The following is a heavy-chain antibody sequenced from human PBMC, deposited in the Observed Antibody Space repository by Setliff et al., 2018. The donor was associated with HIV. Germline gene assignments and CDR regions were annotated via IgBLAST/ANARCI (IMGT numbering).Heavy chain of an antibody. D-gene: IGHD3-22*01. V-gene: IGHV1-2*02. Sequence: ASVKVSCKASGYTFTGYYMHWLRQAPGQGLEWMGWINPNGGGTNYAQKFQGRVTMTRDTSISTAYMELSRLRSDDTAVYYCASNPDTSGYLYYYYYMDVWGKGTTVTVSS. CDR1: GYTFTGYY. CDR3: ASNPDTSGYLYYYYYMDV. J-gene: IGHJ6*03. CDR2: INPNGGGT.